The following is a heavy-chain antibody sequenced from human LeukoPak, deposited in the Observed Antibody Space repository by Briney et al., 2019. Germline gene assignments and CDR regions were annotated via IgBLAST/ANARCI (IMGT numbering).Heavy chain of an antibody. CDR3: ARVEYQLLTWRHLGDY. V-gene: IGHV4-34*01. D-gene: IGHD2-2*01. CDR2: INHSGST. CDR1: GGSSSVCY. J-gene: IGHJ4*02. Sequence: KPSETLSLTCAVYGGSSSVCYWRWIRQPPGKGLEWIGEINHSGSTNYNPSLKSRVTMSVDTSKNQFSLKLTSVTAADTAVYYCARVEYQLLTWRHLGDYWGQGTLVTVSS.